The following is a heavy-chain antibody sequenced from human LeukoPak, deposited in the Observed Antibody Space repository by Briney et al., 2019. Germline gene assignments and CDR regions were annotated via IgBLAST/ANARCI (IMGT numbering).Heavy chain of an antibody. V-gene: IGHV5-51*01. J-gene: IGHJ6*02. CDR3: ATSAVSPHYGMDV. CDR2: IYPVDSDT. CDR1: GYSFTTYW. D-gene: IGHD2-2*01. Sequence: GESLKISCKGSGYSFTTYWIGWVRQMPGKGLEWMGIIYPVDSDTGYSPSFQGQVTISADKSISTAYLQWSSLKASDTAMYYCATSAVSPHYGMDVWGQGTTVTVSS.